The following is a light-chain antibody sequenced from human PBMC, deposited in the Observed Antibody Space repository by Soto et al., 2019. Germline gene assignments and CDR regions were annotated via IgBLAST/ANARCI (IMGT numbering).Light chain of an antibody. CDR1: QSVLYSSNNKNY. CDR2: WAS. V-gene: IGKV4-1*01. CDR3: QQYYSTPLT. J-gene: IGKJ5*01. Sequence: DIVMTQSPDSLAVSLGERATINCKSSQSVLYSSNNKNYLAWYQQKPGQPPKLLIYWASTRESGVPDRFSGSGSRTDFTLTISSLQAEDVAVYYGQQYYSTPLTFGQGTRLEIK.